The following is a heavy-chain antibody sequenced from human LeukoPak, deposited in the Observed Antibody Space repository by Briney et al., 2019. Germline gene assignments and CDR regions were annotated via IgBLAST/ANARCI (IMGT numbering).Heavy chain of an antibody. J-gene: IGHJ4*02. CDR3: ARNPPRGPYSSSWHIDY. V-gene: IGHV3-7*01. CDR1: GFTFSSYE. D-gene: IGHD6-13*01. CDR2: IKQDGSEK. Sequence: PGGSLRLSCAASGFTFSSYEMNWVRQAPGKGLEWVANIKQDGSEKYYVDSVKGRFTISRDNAKNSLYLQMNSLRAEDTAAYYCARNPPRGPYSSSWHIDYWGQGTLVTVSS.